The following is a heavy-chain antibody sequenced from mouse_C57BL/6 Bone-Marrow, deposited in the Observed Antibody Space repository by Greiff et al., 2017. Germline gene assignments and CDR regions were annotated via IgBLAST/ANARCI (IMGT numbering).Heavy chain of an antibody. V-gene: IGHV1-64*01. CDR2: MHPNGGSP. D-gene: IGHD2-4*01. CDR1: GYTFTNYW. CDR3: ARSYDYDDYTMDY. J-gene: IGHJ4*01. Sequence: VQLQQPGAELVKPGASVKLSCKASGYTFTNYWMPWVKQRPGKGLEWIGMMHPNGGSPDYNEKFKSWAKLSVDKSYRTAYMALSSLKSEDSAVYYCARSYDYDDYTMDYWGQGTSVTVSS.